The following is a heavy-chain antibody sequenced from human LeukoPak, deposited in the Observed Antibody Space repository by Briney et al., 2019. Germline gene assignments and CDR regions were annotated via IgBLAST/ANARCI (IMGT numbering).Heavy chain of an antibody. CDR3: ARDPPATVDP. D-gene: IGHD1-26*01. CDR2: TSHDETTK. J-gene: IGHJ5*02. V-gene: IGHV3-30*04. Sequence: PGGSLRLSCAASGFTFSSYAMHWVRQAPGKGLEWVAVTSHDETTKYYADSVKGRFTISRDNSKNTLYLQMNSLRAEDTAVYYCARDPPATVDPWGQGTLVTVSS. CDR1: GFTFSSYA.